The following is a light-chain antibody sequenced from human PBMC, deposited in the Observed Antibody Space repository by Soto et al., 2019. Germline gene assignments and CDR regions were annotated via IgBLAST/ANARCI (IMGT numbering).Light chain of an antibody. CDR2: GYR. J-gene: IGLJ3*02. CDR1: SSDIGANYD. V-gene: IGLV1-40*01. Sequence: QAVVTQPPSVSGAPGQGVTISCTGSSSDIGANYDVHWYQQLPGTAPKLLIYGYRNRPSGVPDRFSGSKSGTSASLAITGLQAEDEADYYCQAYDYSLTASVFGGGTKLTVL. CDR3: QAYDYSLTASV.